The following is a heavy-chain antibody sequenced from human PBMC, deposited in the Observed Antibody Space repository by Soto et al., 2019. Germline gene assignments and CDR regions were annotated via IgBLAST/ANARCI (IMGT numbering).Heavy chain of an antibody. CDR1: GYSFTSYG. J-gene: IGHJ6*02. D-gene: IGHD3-9*01. CDR2: ISAYNGNT. CDR3: ARDPDPLRYFCWYYYCDGMDV. Sequence: ASVKVSFKASGYSFTSYGISWVRQAPGQGLEWMGWISAYNGNTNYAQKLQGRVTMTTDTSTSTAYMELRSLRSDDTAVYYCARDPDPLRYFCWYYYCDGMDVWGQGTTVTVSS. V-gene: IGHV1-18*01.